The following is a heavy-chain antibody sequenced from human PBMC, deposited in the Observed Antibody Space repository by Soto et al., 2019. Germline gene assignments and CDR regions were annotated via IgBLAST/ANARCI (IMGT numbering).Heavy chain of an antibody. D-gene: IGHD6-19*01. Sequence: TSETLSLTCAVSGDSFSSGTYYWGWIRQPPGKGLEWIGYIYNRGSTNYNPSLKSRVTISVDTSKNQVSLKLSSVTAADTAVYYCERGSGNNHGSIFDYWGQGALVTVSS. CDR1: GDSFSSGTYY. CDR2: IYNRGST. J-gene: IGHJ4*02. CDR3: ERGSGNNHGSIFDY. V-gene: IGHV4-61*01.